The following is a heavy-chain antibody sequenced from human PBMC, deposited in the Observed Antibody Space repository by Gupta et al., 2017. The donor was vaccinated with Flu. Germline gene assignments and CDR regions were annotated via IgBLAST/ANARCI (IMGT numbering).Heavy chain of an antibody. CDR2: ISYDGSNK. V-gene: IGHV3-30-3*01. D-gene: IGHD6-19*01. CDR1: FSSYA. J-gene: IGHJ4*02. Sequence: FSSYAMHWVRQAPGKGLEWVAVISYDGSNKYYADSVKGRFTISRDNSKNTLYLPMNSLRAEDTAVYYCAREQWLVKGGDYWGQGTLVTVSS. CDR3: AREQWLVKGGDY.